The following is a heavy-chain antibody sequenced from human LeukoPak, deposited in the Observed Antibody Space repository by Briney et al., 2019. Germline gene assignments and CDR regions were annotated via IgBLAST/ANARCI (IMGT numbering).Heavy chain of an antibody. D-gene: IGHD2-2*01. CDR1: GFSFSSYW. J-gene: IGHJ6*02. Sequence: GGSLRLSCVASGFSFSSYWMSWVRQAPGKGLEWVANIKQDGSEKYYVDSMKGRFIISRDNAKNSLYLQMNSLRAEDTALYYCAKDIGYRLLCRGGCNGMDVWGQGTTVTVSS. V-gene: IGHV3-7*03. CDR3: AKDIGYRLLCRGGCNGMDV. CDR2: IKQDGSEK.